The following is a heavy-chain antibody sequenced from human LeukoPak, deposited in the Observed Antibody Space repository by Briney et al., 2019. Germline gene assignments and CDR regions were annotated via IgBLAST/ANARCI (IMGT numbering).Heavy chain of an antibody. J-gene: IGHJ3*02. Sequence: GGSLRLSCAASGFTVSSNYMSWVRQAPGKGLEWVSVIYSGGSTYYADSVKGRFTISRDNSKNTLYLQMNSLRAEDTAVYYCARSLREMDAFDIWGQGTMVTVSS. CDR3: ARSLREMDAFDI. CDR1: GFTVSSNY. D-gene: IGHD3-16*01. CDR2: IYSGGST. V-gene: IGHV3-53*01.